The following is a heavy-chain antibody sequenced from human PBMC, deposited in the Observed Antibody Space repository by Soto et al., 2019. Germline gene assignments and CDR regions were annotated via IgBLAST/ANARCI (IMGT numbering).Heavy chain of an antibody. CDR1: GGSISSGGYS. D-gene: IGHD5-12*01. J-gene: IGHJ4*02. CDR2: IYHRGRT. V-gene: IGHV4-30-2*01. Sequence: QLQLQESGSGLVKPSQTLSLTCAVSGGSISSGGYSWSWIRQPPGKGLEWIGYIYHRGRTYYNPSVNGRVTTSLDWAEHQFSLKLSSVTAADTAVYYCAAGGGLPRYCWGQGTLVTVSS. CDR3: AAGGGLPRYC.